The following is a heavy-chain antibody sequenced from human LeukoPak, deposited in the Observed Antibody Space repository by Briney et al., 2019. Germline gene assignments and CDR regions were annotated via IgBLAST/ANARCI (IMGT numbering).Heavy chain of an antibody. Sequence: ASVKVSCKASGYTFTGYYMHWVRQAPGQGLEWMGWINPNNGGTNYAQKFQGRVTMTRDTSISTAYMDLSRLKSDDTPVYYCAREGYGGGQDFDVWGQGTMVTVSS. CDR3: AREGYGGGQDFDV. J-gene: IGHJ3*01. D-gene: IGHD1-26*01. CDR1: GYTFTGYY. V-gene: IGHV1-2*02. CDR2: INPNNGGT.